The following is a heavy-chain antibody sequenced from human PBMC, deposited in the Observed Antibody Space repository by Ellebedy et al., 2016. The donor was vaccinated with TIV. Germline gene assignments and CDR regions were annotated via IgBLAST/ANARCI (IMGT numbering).Heavy chain of an antibody. Sequence: GESLKISXAASGFTFSSYAMSWVRQAPGKGLEWVSAISGSGGSTYYADSVKGRFTISRDNSKNTLYLQMNSLRAEDTAVYYCAKDPKATYSSGLFDPWGQGTLVTVSS. D-gene: IGHD6-19*01. CDR2: ISGSGGST. CDR1: GFTFSSYA. J-gene: IGHJ5*02. CDR3: AKDPKATYSSGLFDP. V-gene: IGHV3-23*01.